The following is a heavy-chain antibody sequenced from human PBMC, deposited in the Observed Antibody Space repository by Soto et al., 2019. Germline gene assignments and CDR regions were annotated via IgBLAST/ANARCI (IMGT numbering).Heavy chain of an antibody. D-gene: IGHD3-22*01. J-gene: IGHJ5*02. CDR2: IYYSGST. CDR1: GGSISSSSYY. Sequence: SETLSLTCTVSGGSISSSSYYWGWIRQPPGKGLEWIGSIYYSGSTYYNPSLKSRVTISVDTSKNQFSLKLSSVTAADTAVYYCARYYDSSGYYYGGYNWFDPWGQGTLVTVSS. CDR3: ARYYDSSGYYYGGYNWFDP. V-gene: IGHV4-39*01.